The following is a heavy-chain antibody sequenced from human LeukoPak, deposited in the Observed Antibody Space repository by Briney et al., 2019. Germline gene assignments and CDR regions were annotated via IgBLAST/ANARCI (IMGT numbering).Heavy chain of an antibody. J-gene: IGHJ5*02. D-gene: IGHD3-10*01. CDR3: ARRGYYGSGSYYNKYNWFDP. CDR2: INHSGST. V-gene: IGHV4-34*01. Sequence: SETLSLTCAVYGGSFSGFYWTWIRQPPGKGQEWIGEINHSGSTNYNPSLKRRVTISVDTSKNQFSLKLSSVTAADTAVYYCARRGYYGSGSYYNKYNWFDPWGQGTLVTVSS. CDR1: GGSFSGFY.